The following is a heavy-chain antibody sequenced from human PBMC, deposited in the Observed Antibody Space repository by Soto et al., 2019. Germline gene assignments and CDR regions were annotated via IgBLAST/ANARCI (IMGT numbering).Heavy chain of an antibody. Sequence: SDTLSLTCTVSGGSISSGDYYWSWIRQPPGKGLEWIGYIYYSGSTYYNPSLKSRVTISVDTSKNQFSLKLSSVTAADTAVYYCARPARDCSGGSCEYYYYYYYMDVWGKGTTVTVSS. CDR2: IYYSGST. CDR1: GGSISSGDYY. V-gene: IGHV4-30-4*02. D-gene: IGHD2-15*01. J-gene: IGHJ6*03. CDR3: ARPARDCSGGSCEYYYYYYYMDV.